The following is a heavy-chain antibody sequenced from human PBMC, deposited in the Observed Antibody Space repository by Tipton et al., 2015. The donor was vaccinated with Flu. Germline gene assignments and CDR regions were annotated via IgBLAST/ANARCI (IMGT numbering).Heavy chain of an antibody. CDR2: IYTSGNT. V-gene: IGHV4-4*07. J-gene: IGHJ4*02. CDR1: GGSLSGYY. D-gene: IGHD6-19*01. Sequence: TLSLTYNVSGGSLSGYYWSWIRQPAGKGLEWIGRIYTSGNTNYSPSLKSRVTMSVDTSKNQSSLKLSSMTAADTAVYYCARGQGNSGWRYFDYWGQGTLVTVSS. CDR3: ARGQGNSGWRYFDY.